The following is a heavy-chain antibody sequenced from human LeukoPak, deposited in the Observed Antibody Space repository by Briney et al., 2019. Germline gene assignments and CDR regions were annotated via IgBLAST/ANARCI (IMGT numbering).Heavy chain of an antibody. V-gene: IGHV4-4*07. CDR3: ARGGTYGDSRIDY. CDR2: IYTSGRT. J-gene: IGHJ4*02. Sequence: SETLSLTCTVSSVSISSYYWSWIPHPAGKGLEWIGRIYTSGRTNYSPSLNSRVTMSVDTSKKQFCLKLSSVTAADTAVYYCARGGTYGDSRIDYWGQGTLVTVSS. D-gene: IGHD4-17*01. CDR1: SVSISSYY.